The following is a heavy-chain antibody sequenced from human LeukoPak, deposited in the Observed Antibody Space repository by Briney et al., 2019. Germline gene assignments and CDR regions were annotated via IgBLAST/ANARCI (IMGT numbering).Heavy chain of an antibody. CDR1: GYTFTGYY. CDR2: INPDSGGT. D-gene: IGHD5-24*01. Sequence: ASVKVSCKASGYTFTGYYMHWVRQAPGQGLEWMGWINPDSGGTNYAQKFQGRVTMTRDTSISTAYMDLSRLRSDDTAVYYCARVGDGLNDGFDIWGQGTMVTVSS. CDR3: ARVGDGLNDGFDI. V-gene: IGHV1-2*02. J-gene: IGHJ3*02.